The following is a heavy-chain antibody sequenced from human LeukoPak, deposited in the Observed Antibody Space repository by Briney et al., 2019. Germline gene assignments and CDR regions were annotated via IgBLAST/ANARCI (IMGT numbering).Heavy chain of an antibody. J-gene: IGHJ4*02. CDR2: IYTSGST. V-gene: IGHV4-4*09. Sequence: SETLSLTCTVSGGSISSYYWSWIRQPPGKGLEWIGYIYTSGSTNYNPSLKSRVTISVDTSKNQFSLKLSSVTAADTAVYYCARHTSTVVGDYFDYWGQGTLVTVSP. CDR1: GGSISSYY. D-gene: IGHD4-23*01. CDR3: ARHTSTVVGDYFDY.